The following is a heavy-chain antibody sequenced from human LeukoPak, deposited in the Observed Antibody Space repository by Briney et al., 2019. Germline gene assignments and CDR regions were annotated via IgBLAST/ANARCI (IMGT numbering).Heavy chain of an antibody. D-gene: IGHD3-3*01. V-gene: IGHV4-30-4*08. CDR1: GGSISSGGYY. CDR2: IYYSGST. Sequence: PSQTLSLTCTVSGGSISSGGYYWSWIRQPPGKGLEWIGYIYYSGSTYYNPSLKSRVTISVDTSKNQFSLKLSSVTAADTAVYYCARAQRRITIFGVVLNWFDPWGQGTLVTVSS. J-gene: IGHJ5*02. CDR3: ARAQRRITIFGVVLNWFDP.